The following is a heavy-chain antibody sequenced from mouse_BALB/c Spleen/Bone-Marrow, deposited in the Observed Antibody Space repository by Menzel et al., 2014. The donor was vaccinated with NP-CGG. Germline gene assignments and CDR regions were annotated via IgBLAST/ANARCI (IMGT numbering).Heavy chain of an antibody. CDR2: VNPYNGGT. V-gene: IGHV1-19*01. CDR3: ATGTDY. Sequence: EVKLQESGPELVKPGASVKMSCKASGYTFTDYYMDWVKQSHGESFEWIGRVNPYNGGTSYNQKFKGKATLTVDKSSSTAYMELNSLTSVDSAVYYCATGTDYWGQGTSVTVSS. J-gene: IGHJ4*01. D-gene: IGHD4-1*01. CDR1: GYTFTDYY.